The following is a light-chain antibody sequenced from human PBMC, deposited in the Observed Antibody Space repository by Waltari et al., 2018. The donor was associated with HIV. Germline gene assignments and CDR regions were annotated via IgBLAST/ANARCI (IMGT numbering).Light chain of an antibody. CDR3: QTWDSSHVV. CDR2: QDN. V-gene: IGLV3-1*01. CDR1: QLGDKY. J-gene: IGLJ2*01. Sequence: SYELTQPPSVSVSPGQTASITCSGYQLGDKYASWYQQKPGQSPVLVIYQDNNRPSGIPERFSGSNSGNTATLTISGTQAMDEADYYCQTWDSSHVVFGGGTKVTVL.